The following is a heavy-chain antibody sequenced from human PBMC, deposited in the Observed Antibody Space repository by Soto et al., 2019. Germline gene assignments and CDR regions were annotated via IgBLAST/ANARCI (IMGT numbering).Heavy chain of an antibody. V-gene: IGHV4-59*08. CDR1: GGSISSYY. CDR2: IYYSGST. D-gene: IGHD4-17*01. CDR3: ARRYGDYFDF. Sequence: QVQLQESGPGLVKPSETLSLTCTVSGGSISSYYWSWIRQPPGRGLEWIGYIYYSGSTNYNPSLKSRVTISVDTSKNQFSLKLSSVTAADTAVYYCARRYGDYFDFWGQGTPVTVSS. J-gene: IGHJ4*02.